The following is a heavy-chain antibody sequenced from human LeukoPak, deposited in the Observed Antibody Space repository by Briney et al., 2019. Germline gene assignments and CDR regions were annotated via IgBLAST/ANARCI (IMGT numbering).Heavy chain of an antibody. V-gene: IGHV3-48*01. CDR1: GFTFSSYS. CDR2: ISSSSSTI. J-gene: IGHJ4*02. CDR3: ARDSDRIVDY. Sequence: GGSLRLSCAASGFTFSSYSMNWVRQAPGEGLEWVSYISSSSSTIYYADSVKGRFTISRDNAKNSLYLQMNSLRAEDTAVYYCARDSDRIVDYWGQGTLVTVSS. D-gene: IGHD1-14*01.